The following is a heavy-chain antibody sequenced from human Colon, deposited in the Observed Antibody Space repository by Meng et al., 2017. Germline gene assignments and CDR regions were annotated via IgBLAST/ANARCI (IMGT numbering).Heavy chain of an antibody. Sequence: LQLQESGPGLVEPSGPLSLTCAVSGGSISSYNWWSWVRQPPGKGLEWIGQIDLGGTPYYNPSLESRVIMSLDKSKNQLSLRLTSVAAADTAVYYCARHGGWHFDYWGQGALVTVSS. CDR1: GGSISSYNW. CDR3: ARHGGWHFDY. D-gene: IGHD6-19*01. J-gene: IGHJ4*02. CDR2: IDLGGTP. V-gene: IGHV4-4*02.